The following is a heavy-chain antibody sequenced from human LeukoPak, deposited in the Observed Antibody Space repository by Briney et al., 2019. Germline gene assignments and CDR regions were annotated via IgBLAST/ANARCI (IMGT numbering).Heavy chain of an antibody. D-gene: IGHD1-26*01. CDR2: IYSDGRT. J-gene: IGHJ4*02. V-gene: IGHV3-53*01. Sequence: GGSLRLSCAASGFSVSTDHMSWVRQAPGKGLEWVSVIYSDGRTFYADTVRGRFTISRDISKNTVDLQVNSLRAEDTAVYYCARVWELAYDYWGQGALVTVSS. CDR3: ARVWELAYDY. CDR1: GFSVSTDH.